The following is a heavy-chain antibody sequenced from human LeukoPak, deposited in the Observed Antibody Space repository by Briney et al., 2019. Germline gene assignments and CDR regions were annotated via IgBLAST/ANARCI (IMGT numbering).Heavy chain of an antibody. J-gene: IGHJ5*02. CDR2: INSDGGGA. CDR3: ARDVPHNWFDT. V-gene: IGHV3-74*01. CDR1: GITFGNNW. Sequence: GGSLRLSCAASGITFGNNWMHWVRQGPGKGLVWISRINSDGGGAIYADSVKGRFTVSRDNAKNTLYLQMNSLRAEDTVVYYCARDVPHNWFDTWGQGTLVTVSS.